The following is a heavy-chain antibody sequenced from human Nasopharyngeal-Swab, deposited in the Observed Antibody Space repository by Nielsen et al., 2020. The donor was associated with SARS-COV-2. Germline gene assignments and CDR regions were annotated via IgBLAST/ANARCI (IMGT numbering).Heavy chain of an antibody. CDR3: AMLKNYGSGSYYEKYYYYGMDV. V-gene: IGHV5-51*01. CDR2: IYPGDSDT. CDR1: GYSFTSYW. D-gene: IGHD3-10*01. Sequence: GESLKISCQGSGYSFTSYWIGWVRQMPGKGLEWMGIIYPGDSDTRYSPSFQGQVTISADKSISTAYLQWSSLKASDTAMYYCAMLKNYGSGSYYEKYYYYGMDVWGQGPTVTVSS. J-gene: IGHJ6*02.